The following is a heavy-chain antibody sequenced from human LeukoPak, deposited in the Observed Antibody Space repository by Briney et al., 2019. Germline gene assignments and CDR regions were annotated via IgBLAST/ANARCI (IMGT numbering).Heavy chain of an antibody. CDR3: ARSSDYYDFWSTYRNWFDP. CDR1: GGSISNYY. V-gene: IGHV4-4*09. J-gene: IGHJ5*02. D-gene: IGHD3-3*01. Sequence: SEPLSLPCSVSGGSISNYYWRWIRQPPGEGLEWIEDIHASGSTNYNPSRKSRVTISVDPSKNQFSLKLFSVTAADTAVYYCARSSDYYDFWSTYRNWFDPWGPGTLVTVSS. CDR2: IHASGST.